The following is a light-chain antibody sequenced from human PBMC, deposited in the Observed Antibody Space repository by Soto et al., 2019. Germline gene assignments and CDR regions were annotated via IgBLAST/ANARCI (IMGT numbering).Light chain of an antibody. CDR1: QSVSSN. V-gene: IGKV3-15*01. CDR2: GAS. CDR3: QQYYGRPPWT. Sequence: IGMPQSTATLSVSPGERATLSCRASQSVSSNLAWYQQTPGQAPRLLIFGASIRATGIPARFSGSGSGTDFTLTISSLQSEDFAVYYCQQYYGRPPWTFGQGTKVDNK. J-gene: IGKJ1*01.